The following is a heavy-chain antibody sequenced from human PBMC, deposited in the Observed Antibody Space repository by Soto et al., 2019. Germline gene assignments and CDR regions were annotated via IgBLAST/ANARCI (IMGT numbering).Heavy chain of an antibody. CDR2: INHSGST. D-gene: IGHD3-9*01. CDR3: ARAHYDILTGFFYFDY. CDR1: GGSFSGYY. Sequence: SETLSLTCAVYGGSFSGYYWSRIRQPPGKGLEWIGEINHSGSTNYNPSLKSRVTISVDTSKNQFSLKLSSVTAADTAVYYCARAHYDILTGFFYFDYWGQGTLVTVSS. V-gene: IGHV4-34*01. J-gene: IGHJ4*02.